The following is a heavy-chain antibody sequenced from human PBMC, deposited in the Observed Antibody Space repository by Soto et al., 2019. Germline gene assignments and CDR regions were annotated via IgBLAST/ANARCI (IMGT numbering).Heavy chain of an antibody. Sequence: EVQLVESGGGLVQPGGSLRLSCAASGFTFEDYAMHWVRQSPGKGLEWVSGITWNGVGMGYAASVQGRFTISRDDAQNTLFLQMNSLRPEDTALYYCANSFVKIRHLGQYMDVWGKGTMVTVSS. V-gene: IGHV3-9*01. CDR2: ITWNGVGM. J-gene: IGHJ6*03. CDR1: GFTFEDYA. CDR3: ANSFVKIRHLGQYMDV.